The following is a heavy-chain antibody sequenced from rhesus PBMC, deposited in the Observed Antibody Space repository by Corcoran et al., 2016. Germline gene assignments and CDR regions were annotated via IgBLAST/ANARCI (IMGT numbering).Heavy chain of an antibody. CDR2: IYGWSGST. V-gene: IGHV4-143*01. Sequence: QVQLQESGPGVVTPSETLSLTCAVSGGSISGYYLCSWLRQPPVQGLAWIGFIYGWSGSTSYNPSLKNRVNMSKDTSKNQFSLKLSSVTAADTAVYYCARPYSPSSLNFDVWGPGVLVTVSS. J-gene: IGHJ5-1*01. D-gene: IGHD2-2*01. CDR1: GGSISGYYL. CDR3: ARPYSPSSLNFDV.